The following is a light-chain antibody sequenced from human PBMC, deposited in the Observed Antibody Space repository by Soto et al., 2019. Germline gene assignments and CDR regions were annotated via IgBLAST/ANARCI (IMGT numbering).Light chain of an antibody. CDR2: EVS. CDR3: SSYTSSNTLVV. CDR1: SSDVGGYNF. J-gene: IGLJ3*02. V-gene: IGLV2-14*01. Sequence: QSALTQPASVSGSPGQSITISCTGTSSDVGGYNFVSWYQQHPGKAPKLMIYEVSHRPSGVSDRFSGSKSGNTASLTISGLEAEDEADYYCSSYTSSNTLVVFGGGTMVTVL.